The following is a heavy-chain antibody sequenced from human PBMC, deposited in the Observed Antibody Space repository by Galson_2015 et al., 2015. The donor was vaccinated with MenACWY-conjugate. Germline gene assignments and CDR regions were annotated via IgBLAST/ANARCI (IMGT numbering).Heavy chain of an antibody. CDR3: AKGGVRGVTKFPFDY. CDR1: GFTFSSYA. CDR2: ISGSGGST. Sequence: SLRLSCAASGFTFSSYAMSWVRQAPGKGLEWVSAISGSGGSTYYADSVKGRFTISRDNSKNTLYLQMNSLRAEDTAVYYCAKGGVRGVTKFPFDYWGQGTLVTVSS. D-gene: IGHD3-10*01. J-gene: IGHJ4*02. V-gene: IGHV3-23*01.